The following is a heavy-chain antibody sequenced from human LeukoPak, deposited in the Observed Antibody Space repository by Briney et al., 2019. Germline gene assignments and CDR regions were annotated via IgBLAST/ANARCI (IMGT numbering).Heavy chain of an antibody. J-gene: IGHJ4*02. CDR2: INPNSGGT. CDR3: ARGHSSLRLYYFDY. CDR1: GYTFTGYY. Sequence: GASVKVSCKASGYTFTGYYMHWVRQAPGQGLEWMGWINPNSGGTNYAQKFEGRVTMTRDTSFSTADMELSSLTSEDTAVYYCARGHSSLRLYYFDYWGQGTLVTVSS. D-gene: IGHD6-6*01. V-gene: IGHV1-2*02.